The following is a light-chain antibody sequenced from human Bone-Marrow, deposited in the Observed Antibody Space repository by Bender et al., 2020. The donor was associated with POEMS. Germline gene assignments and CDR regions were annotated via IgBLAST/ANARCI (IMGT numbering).Light chain of an antibody. J-gene: IGLJ1*01. CDR2: INN. CDR1: SSNIGTNP. CDR3: CSFAHSSTFV. Sequence: QSVLTQPPSASGTPGQRVTISCSGSSSNIGTNPVNWYQQLPGTAPKLLIYINNQRPSGVSTRFSGSKSGNTASLTISGLQAEDEADYYCCSFAHSSTFVFGTGTKVTVL. V-gene: IGLV1-44*01.